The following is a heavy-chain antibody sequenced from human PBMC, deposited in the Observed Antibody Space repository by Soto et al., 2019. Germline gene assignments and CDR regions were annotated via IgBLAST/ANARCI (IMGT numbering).Heavy chain of an antibody. CDR1: GFTFSSYS. D-gene: IGHD3-22*01. V-gene: IGHV3-48*01. J-gene: IGHJ5*02. CDR3: ARNPRDYDTRVFDP. Sequence: PGGSLRLSCAASGFTFSSYSMNWVRQAPGKGLEWVSYISSSSSTIYYADSVKGRFTISRDNAKNSLYLQMNSLRAEDTAVYYCARNPRDYDTRVFDPWGQGTLVTVSS. CDR2: ISSSSSTI.